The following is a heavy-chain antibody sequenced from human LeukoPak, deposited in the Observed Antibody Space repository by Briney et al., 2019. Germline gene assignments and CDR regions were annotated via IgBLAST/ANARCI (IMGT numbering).Heavy chain of an antibody. V-gene: IGHV3-48*04. J-gene: IGHJ6*04. CDR2: ISSSSSTI. CDR3: AELGITMIGGV. Sequence: GGSLRLSCAASGFTFSRYWMSWVRQAPGKGLEWVSYISSSSSTIYYADSVKGRFTISRDNAKNSLYLQMNSLRAEDTAVYYCAELGITMIGGVWGKGTTVTISS. CDR1: GFTFSRYW. D-gene: IGHD3-10*02.